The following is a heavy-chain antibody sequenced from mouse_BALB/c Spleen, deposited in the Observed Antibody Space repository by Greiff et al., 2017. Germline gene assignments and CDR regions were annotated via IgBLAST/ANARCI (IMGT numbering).Heavy chain of an antibody. D-gene: IGHD1-1*01. J-gene: IGHJ4*01. Sequence: QVHVKQSGAELAKPGASVKMSCKASGYTFTSYWMHWVKQRPGQGLEWIGYINPSTGYTEYNQKFKDKATLTADKSSSTAYMQLSSLTSEDSAVYYCARWDYGNAMDYWGQGTSVTVSS. CDR2: INPSTGYT. V-gene: IGHV1-7*01. CDR1: GYTFTSYW. CDR3: ARWDYGNAMDY.